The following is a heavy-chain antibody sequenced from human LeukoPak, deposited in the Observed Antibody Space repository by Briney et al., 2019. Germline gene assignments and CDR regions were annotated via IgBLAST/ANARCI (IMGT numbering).Heavy chain of an antibody. CDR2: IYSGGST. Sequence: TGGSLRLSCAASGFTVSSNYMSWVRQAPGKGLEWVSVIYSGGSTYYADSVKGRFTVSRDNSKSTLYLQMNSLRADDTAVYYCAKDLGIAARPVFDCWGQGTLVTVSS. CDR3: AKDLGIAARPVFDC. D-gene: IGHD6-6*01. V-gene: IGHV3-53*01. CDR1: GFTVSSNY. J-gene: IGHJ4*02.